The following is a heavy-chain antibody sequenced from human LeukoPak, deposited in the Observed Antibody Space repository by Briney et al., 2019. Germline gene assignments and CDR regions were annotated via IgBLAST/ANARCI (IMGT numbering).Heavy chain of an antibody. J-gene: IGHJ5*02. CDR2: IIPLFGTA. Sequence: SVKVSCKASGYTFTSYGISWVRQAPGQGLEWMGGIIPLFGTANYGQKSQGRVTITADKSTSTAYMELSSLRSEDTAVYYCASSGLGGSGNYHRTWYNWFDPWGQGTLITVSS. V-gene: IGHV1-69*06. D-gene: IGHD3-10*01. CDR1: GYTFTSYG. CDR3: ASSGLGGSGNYHRTWYNWFDP.